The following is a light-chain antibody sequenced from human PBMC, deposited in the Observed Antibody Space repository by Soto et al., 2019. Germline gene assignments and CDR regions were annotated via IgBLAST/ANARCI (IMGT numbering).Light chain of an antibody. CDR1: QSIRSY. Sequence: TQMTQSPSSLSASVGDRVTITCRASQSIRSYLNCYQQKPGKAPNLLIYAASGLQTGVPSRFSGSGSGTDFTLSISSLQREDFATYYCQQSYITPPGTFGQGTKVDIK. CDR2: AAS. V-gene: IGKV1-39*01. J-gene: IGKJ1*01. CDR3: QQSYITPPGT.